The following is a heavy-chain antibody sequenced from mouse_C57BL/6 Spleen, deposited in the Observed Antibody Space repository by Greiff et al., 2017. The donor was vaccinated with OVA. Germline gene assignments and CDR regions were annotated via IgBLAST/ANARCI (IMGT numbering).Heavy chain of an antibody. CDR3: VRGSLYDYQFAY. CDR1: GFSFNTYA. V-gene: IGHV10-1*01. Sequence: EVKVVESGGGLVQPKGSLKLSCAASGFSFNTYAMNWVRQAPGKGLEWVARIRSKSNNYATYYADSVKDRFTISRDDSESMLYLQMNNLKTEDTAMYYCVRGSLYDYQFAYWGQGTLVTVSA. CDR2: IRSKSNNYAT. J-gene: IGHJ3*01. D-gene: IGHD2-4*01.